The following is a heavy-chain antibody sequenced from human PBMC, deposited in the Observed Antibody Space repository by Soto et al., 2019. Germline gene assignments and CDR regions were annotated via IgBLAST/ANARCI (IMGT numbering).Heavy chain of an antibody. CDR1: GDSFTSYD. J-gene: IGHJ4*02. CDR3: ARGLISRGLVATH. Sequence: QVQLVQSGAEVKKPGASVKVSCKTSGDSFTSYDINWVRQAPGQGLEWLGRMNSNSGNTGYSDNFQGRVSMTRDTSISTAYLELTNLRSDDTAVYYCARGLISRGLVATHWSQGTPVTVSS. D-gene: IGHD3-10*01. CDR2: MNSNSGNT. V-gene: IGHV1-8*01.